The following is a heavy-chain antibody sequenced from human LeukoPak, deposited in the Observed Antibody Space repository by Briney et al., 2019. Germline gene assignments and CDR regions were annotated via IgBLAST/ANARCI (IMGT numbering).Heavy chain of an antibody. Sequence: PGGSLRLSCAASGFTFSSYEMNWVRQAPGKGLEWVSYISSSGSTIYYADSVKGRFTISRDNAKNSLYLQMNSLRAEDTAVYYCANTLRYFDWSPPAVEYYFDYWGQGTLVTVSS. D-gene: IGHD3-9*01. V-gene: IGHV3-48*03. CDR1: GFTFSSYE. CDR2: ISSSGSTI. CDR3: ANTLRYFDWSPPAVEYYFDY. J-gene: IGHJ4*02.